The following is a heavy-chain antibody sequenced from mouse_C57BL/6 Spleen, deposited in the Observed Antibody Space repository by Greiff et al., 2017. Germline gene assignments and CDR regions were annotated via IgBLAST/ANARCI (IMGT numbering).Heavy chain of an antibody. Sequence: QVQLQQSGAELVKPGASVKISCKASGYAFSSYWMNWVKQRPGKGLEWIGQIYPGDGDTNYNGKFKGKATLTAAKSSSTAYMQLSSLTSEDSAVYFCARNYYGSSPAWFAYWGQGTLVTVSA. CDR3: ARNYYGSSPAWFAY. CDR2: IYPGDGDT. V-gene: IGHV1-80*01. CDR1: GYAFSSYW. J-gene: IGHJ3*01. D-gene: IGHD1-1*01.